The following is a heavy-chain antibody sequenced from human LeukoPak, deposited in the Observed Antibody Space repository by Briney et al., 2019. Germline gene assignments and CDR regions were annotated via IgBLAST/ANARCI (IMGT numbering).Heavy chain of an antibody. CDR3: AAKYGSGSYYAG. V-gene: IGHV5-51*01. CDR2: IYTGDSDT. CDR1: GSSITSYW. D-gene: IGHD3-10*01. J-gene: IGHJ4*02. Sequence: GASLQISGDGAGSSITSYWIGCLRPMPGKRLEWMGIIYTGDSDTRYSPSFQGQVTISADKSISTAYLQWSSLKASDTAMYYCAAKYGSGSYYAGWGQGTLVTVSS.